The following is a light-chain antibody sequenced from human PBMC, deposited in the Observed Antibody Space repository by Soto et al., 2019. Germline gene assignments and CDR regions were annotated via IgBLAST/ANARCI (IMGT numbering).Light chain of an antibody. V-gene: IGLV1-47*02. CDR2: SNN. CDR1: SSNIGSNY. CDR3: SALDDSLSGYA. Sequence: QSVLTQPPSASGTPGQRVTISCSGSSSNIGSNYVYWYQQLPGTAPKLLIYSNNQRPSGVPDRFSGSKSGTSASLAISGLRSEDEADYYCSALDDSLSGYAFGTGTKVTVL. J-gene: IGLJ1*01.